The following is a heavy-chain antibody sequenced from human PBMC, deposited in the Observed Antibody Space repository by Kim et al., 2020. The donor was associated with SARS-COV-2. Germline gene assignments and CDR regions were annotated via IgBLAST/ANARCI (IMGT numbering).Heavy chain of an antibody. D-gene: IGHD5-18*01. Sequence: PTLKRRVPITVDTSKNQFSQQLSSVTAADTAVYYCARGGYSYGYRGRFDPWGQGTLVTVSS. V-gene: IGHV4-59*09. J-gene: IGHJ5*02. CDR3: ARGGYSYGYRGRFDP.